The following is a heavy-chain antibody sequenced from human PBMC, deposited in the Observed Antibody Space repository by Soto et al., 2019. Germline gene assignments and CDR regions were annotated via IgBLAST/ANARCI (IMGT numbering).Heavy chain of an antibody. J-gene: IGHJ4*02. Sequence: EVPLLESGGGLVQPGGSLRLSCAASGFTFSSYAMSWVRQAPGKGLEWVSAISGSGGSTYYADSVKGRFTISRDNSKNTLYLQMNSLRAEDTAVYYCAKDPKPYDILTGYLDYWGQGTLVTVSS. CDR3: AKDPKPYDILTGYLDY. CDR2: ISGSGGST. V-gene: IGHV3-23*01. CDR1: GFTFSSYA. D-gene: IGHD3-9*01.